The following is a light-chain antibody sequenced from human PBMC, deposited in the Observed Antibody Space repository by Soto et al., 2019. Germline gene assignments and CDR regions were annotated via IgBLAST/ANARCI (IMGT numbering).Light chain of an antibody. Sequence: EIMLTQSSGTLSLSPGDIDNLSCMASQSVSSRYLAWYQQKPGQAPRLLIYGASSRATGIPDRFRGSGSGTDFTLTISSLEPEDFAVYYCQQRSSWPTFGGGTKVDIK. V-gene: IGKV3D-20*02. CDR2: GAS. CDR1: QSVSSRY. J-gene: IGKJ4*01. CDR3: QQRSSWPT.